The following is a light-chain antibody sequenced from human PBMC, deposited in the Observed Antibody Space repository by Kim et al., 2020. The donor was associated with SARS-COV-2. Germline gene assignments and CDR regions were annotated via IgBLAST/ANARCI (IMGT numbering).Light chain of an antibody. Sequence: AYVADKVTITCQASQNIYKYLNWYQHEPGKDPNLLSYDASKLQTGVPPRFSGSGSGTHFTLTINGLQPEDFATYYCLQYDDLPVTFGGGTKVEIK. V-gene: IGKV1-33*01. J-gene: IGKJ4*01. CDR3: LQYDDLPVT. CDR1: QNIYKY. CDR2: DAS.